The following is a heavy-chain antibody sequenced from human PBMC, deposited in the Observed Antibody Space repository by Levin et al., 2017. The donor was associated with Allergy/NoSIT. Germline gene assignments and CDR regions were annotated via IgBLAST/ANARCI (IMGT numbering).Heavy chain of an antibody. Sequence: GGSLRLSCAASGFTFSNAWMSWVRQAPGKGLEWVGRIKSKTDGGTTDYAAPVKGRFTISRDDSKNTLYLQMNSLKTEDTAVYYCTTDGLRYFDWLVSHPPFDYWGQGTLVTVSS. V-gene: IGHV3-15*01. CDR1: GFTFSNAW. CDR3: TTDGLRYFDWLVSHPPFDY. CDR2: IKSKTDGGTT. J-gene: IGHJ4*02. D-gene: IGHD3-9*01.